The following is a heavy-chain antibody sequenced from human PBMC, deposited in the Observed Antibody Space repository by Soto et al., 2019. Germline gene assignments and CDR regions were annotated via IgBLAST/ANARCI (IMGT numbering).Heavy chain of an antibody. Sequence: GGSLRLSCAASGLTFSSYGMHWVRQAPGKGLEWLAVISKDGRDQYYADSVKGRFTISRDNSKNTLYLQMYSLRAEDTAVYYCARDPGIYGSGSYKLYYYYGMDVWGQGTTVTVSS. CDR1: GLTFSSYG. D-gene: IGHD3-10*01. J-gene: IGHJ6*02. V-gene: IGHV3-30*03. CDR3: ARDPGIYGSGSYKLYYYYGMDV. CDR2: ISKDGRDQ.